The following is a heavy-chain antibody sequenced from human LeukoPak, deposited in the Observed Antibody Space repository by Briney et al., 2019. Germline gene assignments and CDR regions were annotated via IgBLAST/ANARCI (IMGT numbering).Heavy chain of an antibody. V-gene: IGHV3-30*02. Sequence: GGSLRLSCVASGFTFSSYGMHWVRQAPGKGLEWVAFIWSDGSKKYYADSVKGRFTISRDNSKNTLYLQMNSLRAEDTAVYYCAKGSVVAATFDYWGQGTLVTVSS. CDR1: GFTFSSYG. J-gene: IGHJ4*02. CDR3: AKGSVVAATFDY. D-gene: IGHD2-15*01. CDR2: IWSDGSKK.